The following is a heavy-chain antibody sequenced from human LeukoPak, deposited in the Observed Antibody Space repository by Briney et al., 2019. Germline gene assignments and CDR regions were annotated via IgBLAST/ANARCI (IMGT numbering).Heavy chain of an antibody. J-gene: IGHJ3*02. CDR3: AIPATVTTPYDAFDI. Sequence: GGSLRLSCAASGFAFDDYAMHWVRQAPGKGLEWVSLISGDGGSTYYADSVKGRFTISRDNSKNSLYLQMNSLRTEDTALYYCAIPATVTTPYDAFDIWGQGTMVTVSS. CDR1: GFAFDDYA. V-gene: IGHV3-43*02. CDR2: ISGDGGST. D-gene: IGHD4-17*01.